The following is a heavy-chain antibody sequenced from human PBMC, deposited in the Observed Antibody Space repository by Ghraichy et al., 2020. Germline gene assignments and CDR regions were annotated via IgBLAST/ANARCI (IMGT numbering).Heavy chain of an antibody. J-gene: IGHJ6*02. CDR3: ARAGAPLPYYYYGMDV. Sequence: ASVKVSCKASGYTFTSYAMHWVRQAPGQRLEWMGWINAGNGNTKYSQKFQGRVTITRDTSASTAYMELSSLRSEDTAVYYCARAGAPLPYYYYGMDVWGQGTTVTVSS. CDR2: INAGNGNT. D-gene: IGHD1-26*01. CDR1: GYTFTSYA. V-gene: IGHV1-3*01.